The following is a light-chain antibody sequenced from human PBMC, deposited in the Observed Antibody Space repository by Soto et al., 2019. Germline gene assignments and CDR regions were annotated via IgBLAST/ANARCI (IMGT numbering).Light chain of an antibody. V-gene: IGKV1-5*01. Sequence: DIQMTQSPSTLSASVGDRVTITCRASQSINNWLAWYQLKPGKAPKLLIYDASTLQIGVPSSFSGSGSGTEFTLTISSLQPDDFATYYCQRYATYSPPFGQGTKVGIK. CDR2: DAS. CDR1: QSINNW. J-gene: IGKJ1*01. CDR3: QRYATYSPP.